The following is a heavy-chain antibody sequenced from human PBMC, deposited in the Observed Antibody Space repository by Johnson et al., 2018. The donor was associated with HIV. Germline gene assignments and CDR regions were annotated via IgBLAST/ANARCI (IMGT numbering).Heavy chain of an antibody. V-gene: IGHV3-23*04. CDR1: GFSFSDYA. CDR2: ISGGGGST. D-gene: IGHD2-15*01. CDR3: ARDRYCSGGSCHDAFDI. Sequence: VQLVESGGGWVQPGGSLRLSCAASGFSFSDYAMSWVRQAPGKGLEWVSGISGGGGSTYYADSVKGRFTISRDNSKNTLYLQMNSLRPEDTAVYYCARDRYCSGGSCHDAFDIWGQGTMVTVSS. J-gene: IGHJ3*02.